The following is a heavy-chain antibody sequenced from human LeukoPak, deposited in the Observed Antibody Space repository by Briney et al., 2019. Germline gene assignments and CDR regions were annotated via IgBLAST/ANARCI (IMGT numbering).Heavy chain of an antibody. CDR2: ISYDGSNK. CDR1: GFTFSSYA. D-gene: IGHD1-1*01. Sequence: GRSLRLSCAASGFTFSSYAMHWVRQAPGKGLEWVAVISYDGSNKYYADSVKGRFTISRDNSKNTLYLQMNSLRSEDTAVYYCARPGGGQYYYYMDVWGKGTTVTVSS. CDR3: ARPGGGQYYYYMDV. J-gene: IGHJ6*03. V-gene: IGHV3-30*04.